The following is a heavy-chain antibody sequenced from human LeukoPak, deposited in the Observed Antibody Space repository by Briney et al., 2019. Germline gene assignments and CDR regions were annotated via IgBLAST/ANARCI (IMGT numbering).Heavy chain of an antibody. CDR2: MNPNSGNT. Sequence: GASVKVSCKASGYTFTSYDINWVRQATGQGLEWMGWMNPNSGNTGYAQKFQGRVTMTRNTSISTAYMELSSLRSEDTAVYYSARVPKYSSSWTAEYFQHWGQGTLVTVSS. V-gene: IGHV1-8*01. D-gene: IGHD6-13*01. J-gene: IGHJ1*01. CDR3: ARVPKYSSSWTAEYFQH. CDR1: GYTFTSYD.